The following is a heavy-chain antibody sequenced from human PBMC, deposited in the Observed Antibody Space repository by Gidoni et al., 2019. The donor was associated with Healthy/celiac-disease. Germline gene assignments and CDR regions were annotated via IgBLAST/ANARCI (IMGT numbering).Heavy chain of an antibody. D-gene: IGHD3-22*01. Sequence: QVQLQESGPGLVKPSQTLSLTCTVSGGSISSDAYYWSWVRQHPGKGLEWIGYIYYSGSTYYNPSLKSRVTISVDTSKNQFSLKLTSVTAADTAVYYCAREHYYDSDGYSKPSYIDYWGQGTLVTVSS. CDR3: AREHYYDSDGYSKPSYIDY. CDR1: GGSISSDAYY. CDR2: IYYSGST. J-gene: IGHJ4*02. V-gene: IGHV4-31*03.